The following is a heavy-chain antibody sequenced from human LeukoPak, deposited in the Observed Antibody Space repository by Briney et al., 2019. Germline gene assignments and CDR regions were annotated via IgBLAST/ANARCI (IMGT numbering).Heavy chain of an antibody. CDR3: ARDRGLLWFGEGDDAFDI. J-gene: IGHJ3*02. CDR2: IYYSGST. Sequence: SETLSLTCTVSGGSINNYYWSWIRQPPGKGLEWIGYIYYSGSTNYNPSLKSRVTISVDTSKNQFSLKLSSVTAADTAVYYCARDRGLLWFGEGDDAFDIWSQGTMVTVSS. D-gene: IGHD3-10*01. V-gene: IGHV4-59*01. CDR1: GGSINNYY.